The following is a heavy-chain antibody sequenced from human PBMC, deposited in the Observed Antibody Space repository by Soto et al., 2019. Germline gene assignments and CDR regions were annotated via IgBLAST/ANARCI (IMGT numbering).Heavy chain of an antibody. Sequence: GGSLRLSCGVAGFTFSSHGMRRVRQDPGTGLAWVAVMSYDGSKYYADTVKGRFTISRDNSKNTLYLQINSLRPEDTAVYYCAKDFTPWFGDYFYYYYGMDVWGQGTTVTVSS. CDR2: MSYDGSK. J-gene: IGHJ6*02. CDR1: GFTFSSHG. V-gene: IGHV3-30*18. D-gene: IGHD4-17*01. CDR3: AKDFTPWFGDYFYYYYGMDV.